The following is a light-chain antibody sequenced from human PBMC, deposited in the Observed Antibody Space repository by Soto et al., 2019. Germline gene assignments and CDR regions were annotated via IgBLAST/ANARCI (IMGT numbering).Light chain of an antibody. V-gene: IGKV3-20*01. CDR1: QSVSNNY. CDR3: QRYGSSPLIT. CDR2: GTS. J-gene: IGKJ5*01. Sequence: EIVLTQSSGTLSLSPGERATLSCRASQSVSNNYLAWYQQRPGQAPRLLIYGTSSRATGIPDRFSGSGSGTDFTLTISRLEPEDFAVYFCQRYGSSPLITFGQGTRLEIK.